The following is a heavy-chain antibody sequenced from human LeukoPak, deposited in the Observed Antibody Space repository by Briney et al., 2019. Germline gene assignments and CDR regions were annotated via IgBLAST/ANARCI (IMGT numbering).Heavy chain of an antibody. V-gene: IGHV1-69*04. D-gene: IGHD3-10*01. J-gene: IGHJ4*02. CDR3: ARVYTMVRGVTPLYYFDY. Sequence: SVKVSCKASGGTFSSYAISWVRQAPGQGLEWMGRIIPILGIANYAQKFQGRVTITADKSTSTAYMELSSLRSEDTAVYYCARVYTMVRGVTPLYYFDYWGQGTLVTVSS. CDR2: IIPILGIA. CDR1: GGTFSSYA.